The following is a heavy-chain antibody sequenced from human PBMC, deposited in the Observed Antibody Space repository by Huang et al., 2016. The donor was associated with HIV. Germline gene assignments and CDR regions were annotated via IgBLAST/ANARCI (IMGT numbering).Heavy chain of an antibody. Sequence: QIQLMQSGPELKQPGASVTVSCKASGYTFTSYGITWVRQAPGQGTEGMAWVRHSGGDTEYAQNFQGRVTLTTDSSTNLAYMELRSLRSDDTAKYYCARDPKYHRIGYYRQRRGIDIWGQGTMVSVSS. D-gene: IGHD3-22*01. V-gene: IGHV1-18*01. CDR2: VRHSGGDT. CDR3: ARDPKYHRIGYYRQRRGIDI. CDR1: GYTFTSYG. J-gene: IGHJ3*02.